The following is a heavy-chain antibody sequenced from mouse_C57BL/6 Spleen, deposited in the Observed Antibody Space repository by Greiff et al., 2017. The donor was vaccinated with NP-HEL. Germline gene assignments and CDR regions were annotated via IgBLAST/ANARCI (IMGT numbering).Heavy chain of an antibody. CDR2: INPSSGYT. V-gene: IGHV1-4*01. CDR1: GYTFTSYT. Sequence: QVQLQQSGAELARPGASVKMSCKASGYTFTSYTMHWVKQRPGQGLEWIGYINPSSGYTKYNQKFKDKATLTADKSSSTAYMQLSSLTSEDSAVYYCASEEVLWLRRGGSFDYWGQGTTLTVSS. CDR3: ASEEVLWLRRGGSFDY. J-gene: IGHJ2*01. D-gene: IGHD2-2*01.